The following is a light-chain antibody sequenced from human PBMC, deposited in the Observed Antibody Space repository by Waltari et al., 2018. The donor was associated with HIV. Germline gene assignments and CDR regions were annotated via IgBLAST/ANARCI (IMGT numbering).Light chain of an antibody. J-gene: IGLJ3*02. CDR3: CSYAGSSNWV. V-gene: IGLV2-23*01. Sequence: QSALTQPASVSGSPGQSITISCTGISGDVGSYTLVSWYQQPPGKSPKPMIFEGINRPSGGANRFSGYNSGNTASLTISGLQAEDEADYYCCSYAGSSNWVFGGGTKLTVL. CDR2: EGI. CDR1: SGDVGSYTL.